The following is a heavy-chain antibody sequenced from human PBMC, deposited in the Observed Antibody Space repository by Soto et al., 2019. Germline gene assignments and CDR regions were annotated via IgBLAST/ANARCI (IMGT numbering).Heavy chain of an antibody. CDR1: GGSISRGCYL. D-gene: IGHD3-22*01. V-gene: IGHV4-31*03. CDR3: AISEVVVMRLDY. J-gene: IGHJ4*02. Sequence: QVQLQESGPGLVKPSQTLSLTCNVSGGSISRGCYLCCWIRQHPEKGLEWMGFISYNVRTSYNPSLKSRVSISADTSKNHISLELNSVTAADTAMYYCAISEVVVMRLDYWGQGTPVTVSS. CDR2: ISYNVRT.